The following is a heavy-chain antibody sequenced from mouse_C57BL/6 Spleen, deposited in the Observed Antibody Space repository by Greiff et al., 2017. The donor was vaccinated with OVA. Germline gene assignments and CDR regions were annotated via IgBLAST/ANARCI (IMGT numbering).Heavy chain of an antibody. CDR1: GFTFSSYG. CDR3: ARQDGYPDY. CDR2: ISSGGSYT. J-gene: IGHJ2*01. V-gene: IGHV5-6*01. D-gene: IGHD2-3*01. Sequence: EVQLQESGGDLVKPGGSLKLSCAASGFTFSSYGMSWVRQTPDKRLEWVATISSGGSYTYYPDSVKGRFTISRDNAKNTLYLQMSSLKSEDTAMYYCARQDGYPDYWGQGTTLTVSS.